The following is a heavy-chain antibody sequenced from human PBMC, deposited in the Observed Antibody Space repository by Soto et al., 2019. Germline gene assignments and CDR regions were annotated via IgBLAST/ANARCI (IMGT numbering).Heavy chain of an antibody. D-gene: IGHD6-25*01. CDR3: ARQRSDFDY. CDR2: IYHSGST. J-gene: IGHJ4*02. V-gene: IGHV4-30-2*01. Sequence: SETLSLTCAVSGGSISSGGYSWSWIRQPPGKGLEWIGYIYHSGSTYYNPSLKSRVTISVDRSKNQFSLKLSSVTAADTAVYYCARQRSDFDYWGQGSLVTVSS. CDR1: GGSISSGGYS.